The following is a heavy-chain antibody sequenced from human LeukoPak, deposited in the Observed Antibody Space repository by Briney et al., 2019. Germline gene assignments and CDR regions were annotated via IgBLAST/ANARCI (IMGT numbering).Heavy chain of an antibody. V-gene: IGHV3-21*01. CDR2: ISSSSSYI. D-gene: IGHD1-26*01. CDR1: GFTFSSYS. J-gene: IGHJ3*02. Sequence: GGSLRLSCAASGFTFSSYSMNWVRQAPGKGLEWVSSISSSSSYIYYADSVKGRFTISRGNAKNSLYLQMNSLRAEDTAVYYCARDKPSGSTSGSTFDIWGQGTMVTVSS. CDR3: ARDKPSGSTSGSTFDI.